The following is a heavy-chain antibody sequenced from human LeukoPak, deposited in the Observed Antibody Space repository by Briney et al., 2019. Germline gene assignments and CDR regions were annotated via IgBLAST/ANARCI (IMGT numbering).Heavy chain of an antibody. V-gene: IGHV3-30-3*01. Sequence: PGGSLRLSCAASGFTFNNYAMHWVRQAPAKGLEWVAVISSDGGSEYYAHSVKGRFTISRDTSKNTLFLQMNSLRGDDTALYYCARAYTANGWGHFDHWGQGTLVTVSS. CDR2: ISSDGGSE. CDR3: ARAYTANGWGHFDH. J-gene: IGHJ4*02. CDR1: GFTFNNYA. D-gene: IGHD3-10*01.